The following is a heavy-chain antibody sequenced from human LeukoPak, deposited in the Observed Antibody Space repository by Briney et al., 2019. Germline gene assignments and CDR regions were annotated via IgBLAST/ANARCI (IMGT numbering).Heavy chain of an antibody. CDR3: VKVAPSDYYDTTGYWGDH. Sequence: PGGSLRLSCAASGFTLSNAWMNWVRQAPGKGLEWVSYISSSGSTIYYADSVKGRFTISRDNSKNTLYLQMNSLRAEDTAVYYCVKVAPSDYYDTTGYWGDHWGQGTLVTVSS. CDR1: GFTLSNAW. V-gene: IGHV3-48*01. J-gene: IGHJ4*02. CDR2: ISSSGSTI. D-gene: IGHD3-22*01.